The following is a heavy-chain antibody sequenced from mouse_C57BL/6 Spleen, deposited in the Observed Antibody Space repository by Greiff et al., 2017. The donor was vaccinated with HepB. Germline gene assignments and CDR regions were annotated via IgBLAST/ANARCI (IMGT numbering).Heavy chain of an antibody. V-gene: IGHV1-4*01. CDR3: ARSGTTVVDY. D-gene: IGHD1-1*01. CDR1: GYTFTSYT. Sequence: QVHVKQSGAELARPGASVKMSCKASGYTFTSYTMHWVKQRPGQGLEWIGYINPSSGYTKYNQKFKDKATLTADKSSSTAYMQLSSLTSEDSAVYYCARSGTTVVDYWGQGTTLTVSS. J-gene: IGHJ2*01. CDR2: INPSSGYT.